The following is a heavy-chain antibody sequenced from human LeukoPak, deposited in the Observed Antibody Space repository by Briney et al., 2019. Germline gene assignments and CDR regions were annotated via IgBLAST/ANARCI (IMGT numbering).Heavy chain of an antibody. CDR1: GFTFSNYA. Sequence: GASLSLSCAASGFTFSNYAMSWVRQAPGMGLEWVSTIVGSGASTYYADSVKGPFTISRDNPKNTLYLQMNSLRAEDTAVYYCAKWGDYDILTGYYDSDYWGQGTLVTVSS. CDR2: IVGSGAST. J-gene: IGHJ4*02. CDR3: AKWGDYDILTGYYDSDY. V-gene: IGHV3-23*01. D-gene: IGHD3-9*01.